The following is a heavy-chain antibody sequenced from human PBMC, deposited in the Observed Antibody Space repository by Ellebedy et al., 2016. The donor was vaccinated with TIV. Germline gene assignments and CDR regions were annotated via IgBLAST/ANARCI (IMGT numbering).Heavy chain of an antibody. J-gene: IGHJ5*02. CDR3: ARIRGGLLNEQNCFDP. V-gene: IGHV4-39*02. Sequence: MPSETLSLTCTVSGGSVSTTRYYWAWIRQPPGEGLEWIGSVYYSGSTSYNPSLKSRVSISIDTSKNHFSLNLSSVTAADTALYYCARIRGGLLNEQNCFDPWGQGTLVTVSS. CDR1: GGSVSTTRYY. CDR2: VYYSGST. D-gene: IGHD2-15*01.